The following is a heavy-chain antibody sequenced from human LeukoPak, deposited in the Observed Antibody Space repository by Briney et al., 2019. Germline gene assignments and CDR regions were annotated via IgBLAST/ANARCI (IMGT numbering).Heavy chain of an antibody. Sequence: GGSLRLSCAASGFTFSSYSMNWVRQAPGKGLEWVSSISSSSSYIYYADSVKGRFTISRDNAKNSLYLQMNSLRAEDTAVYYCASLTAMVTAPNYWGQGTLGTVSS. D-gene: IGHD5-18*01. V-gene: IGHV3-21*01. CDR3: ASLTAMVTAPNY. CDR1: GFTFSSYS. CDR2: ISSSSSYI. J-gene: IGHJ4*02.